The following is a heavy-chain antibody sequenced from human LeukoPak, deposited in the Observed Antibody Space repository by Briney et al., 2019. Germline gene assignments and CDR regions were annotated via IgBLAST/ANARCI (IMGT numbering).Heavy chain of an antibody. J-gene: IGHJ4*02. Sequence: PGGSLRLSCAASGFTFSSYWMSWVRQAPGKGLEWVANIKQDGSEKYYVDSVKGRFTISRDNAKNSLYLQMNSLRAEDTAVYYFXXDPWDYGADYWGQGTLVTVSS. CDR3: XXDPWDYGADY. V-gene: IGHV3-7*01. CDR1: GFTFSSYW. D-gene: IGHD4-17*01. CDR2: IKQDGSEK.